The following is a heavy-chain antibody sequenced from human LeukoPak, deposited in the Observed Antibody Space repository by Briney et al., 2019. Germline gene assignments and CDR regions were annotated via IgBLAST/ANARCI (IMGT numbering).Heavy chain of an antibody. D-gene: IGHD2-15*01. CDR3: AKDPPLGYCSGGTCYSDY. CDR1: GFTFSSYA. CDR2: IGGSGNNA. Sequence: GGSLRLSCAASGFTFSSYAMSWVRQPPGKGLGGVSAIGGSGNNAYYADSVKGRFTISRDNSKNTLYLQMNSLRAEDTAVYYCAKDPPLGYCSGGTCYSDYWGQGTLVTVSS. V-gene: IGHV3-23*01. J-gene: IGHJ4*02.